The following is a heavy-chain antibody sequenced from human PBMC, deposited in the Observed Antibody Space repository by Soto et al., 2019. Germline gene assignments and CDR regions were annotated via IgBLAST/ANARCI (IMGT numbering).Heavy chain of an antibody. V-gene: IGHV4-4*02. Sequence: SETLSLTCAVSGGSISSSNWWSWVRQPPGKGLEWIGEIYHSGSTTYNPSLKSRVSISVDMSKNQFSLKLSSVTAADTAVYYCALQGLDCTNGVCYYYYGMDVWGPGTTVTVSS. CDR3: ALQGLDCTNGVCYYYYGMDV. D-gene: IGHD2-8*01. CDR1: GGSISSSNW. CDR2: IYHSGST. J-gene: IGHJ6*02.